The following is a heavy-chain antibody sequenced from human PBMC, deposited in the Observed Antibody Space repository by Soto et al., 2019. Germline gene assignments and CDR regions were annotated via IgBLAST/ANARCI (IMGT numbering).Heavy chain of an antibody. D-gene: IGHD2-8*01. CDR1: GGTFSIYA. J-gene: IGHJ4*02. Sequence: QVQLVQSGAEVKKPGSSVKVSCEAPGGTFSIYAISWVRQAPGQGLEWMGGIIPTLGTPNYARKFQGRLTITADISTTNAYMELSSLKSDDTAVYFCAKTRGGRYCVNGVCLTFDYWGQGTLVTVSS. CDR2: IIPTLGTP. CDR3: AKTRGGRYCVNGVCLTFDY. V-gene: IGHV1-69*06.